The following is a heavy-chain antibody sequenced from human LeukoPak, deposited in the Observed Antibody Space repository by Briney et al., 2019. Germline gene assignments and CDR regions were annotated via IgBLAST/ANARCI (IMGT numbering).Heavy chain of an antibody. J-gene: IGHJ4*02. D-gene: IGHD3-22*01. CDR3: ARDRRRSSGYYGVY. V-gene: IGHV1-18*01. CDR2: ISAYNGNT. CDR1: GYTFTSSG. Sequence: GASVKVSCKASGYTFTSSGISWVRQAPGQGLEWMGWISAYNGNTNYAQKLQGRVTMTTDTSTSTAYMELRSLRSDDTAVYYCARDRRRSSGYYGVYWGQGTLVTVSS.